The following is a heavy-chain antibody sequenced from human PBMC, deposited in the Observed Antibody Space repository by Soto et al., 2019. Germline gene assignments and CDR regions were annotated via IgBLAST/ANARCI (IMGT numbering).Heavy chain of an antibody. D-gene: IGHD5-12*01. CDR1: GFTFNSYV. CDR3: AALLVATSDYY. Sequence: PGGSLRLSCAASGFTFNSYVMNWVRQAPGKGLEWVSIITGSGVHTNYADSVKGRFTISRDNAKNSLYLQMNSLRAEDTAVYYCAALLVATSDYYWGQGTLVTVSS. CDR2: ITGSGVHT. V-gene: IGHV3-21*01. J-gene: IGHJ4*02.